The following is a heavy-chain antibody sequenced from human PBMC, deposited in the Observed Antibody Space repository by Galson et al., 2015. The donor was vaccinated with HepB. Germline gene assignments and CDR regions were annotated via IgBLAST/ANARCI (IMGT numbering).Heavy chain of an antibody. CDR2: ISSSSSTI. V-gene: IGHV3-48*01. J-gene: IGHJ4*02. D-gene: IGHD6-19*01. Sequence: SLRLSCAASGFTFSSYSMNWVRQAPGKGLEWVSYISSSSSTIYYADSVKGRFTISRDNAKNSLYLQMNSLRAEDTAVYYCARTYSSGSTAEFDYWGQGTLVTVSS. CDR3: ARTYSSGSTAEFDY. CDR1: GFTFSSYS.